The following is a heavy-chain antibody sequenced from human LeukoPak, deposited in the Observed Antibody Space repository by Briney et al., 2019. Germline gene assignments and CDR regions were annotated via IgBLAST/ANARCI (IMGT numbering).Heavy chain of an antibody. J-gene: IGHJ4*02. Sequence: SETLSLTCTVSGGSISPISSSTYYWGWIRQAPGKGLEWIGSLFYGENAHYNPFLKSRATLSVDASNNQFSLKLTSVTAADAAVYFCARQLPTAAADTRGYFDYWGQGTVVTVSS. D-gene: IGHD6-25*01. CDR1: GGSISPISSSTYY. CDR3: ARQLPTAAADTRGYFDY. CDR2: LFYGENA. V-gene: IGHV4-39*01.